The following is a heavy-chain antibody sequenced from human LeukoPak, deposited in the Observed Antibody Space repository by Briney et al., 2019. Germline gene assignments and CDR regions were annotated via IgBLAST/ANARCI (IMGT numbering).Heavy chain of an antibody. Sequence: GGSLRLSCAVSGFTFSSYEMNWVRQAPGKGLEWVSAISGSGGRTDYADSVKGRFTISRDNSKNTLYLQMNSLRAEDTAVYYCAKDRRRAYDSSGCDFDYWGQGTLVTVSS. J-gene: IGHJ4*02. V-gene: IGHV3-23*01. D-gene: IGHD3-22*01. CDR2: ISGSGGRT. CDR3: AKDRRRAYDSSGCDFDY. CDR1: GFTFSSYE.